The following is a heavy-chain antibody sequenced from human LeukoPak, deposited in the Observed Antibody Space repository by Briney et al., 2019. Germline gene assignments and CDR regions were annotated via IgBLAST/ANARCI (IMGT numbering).Heavy chain of an antibody. D-gene: IGHD3-3*01. J-gene: IGHJ6*03. CDR3: ARGRPRITILNYYYYYMDV. Sequence: ASVTVSCKASGYTFTSYDINWVRQAPGQGLEWMGWMNPNSGNTGYAQKFQGRVTMTRNTSISTAYMELSSLRSEDTAVYYCARGRPRITILNYYYYYMDVWGKGTTVTVSS. V-gene: IGHV1-8*01. CDR2: MNPNSGNT. CDR1: GYTFTSYD.